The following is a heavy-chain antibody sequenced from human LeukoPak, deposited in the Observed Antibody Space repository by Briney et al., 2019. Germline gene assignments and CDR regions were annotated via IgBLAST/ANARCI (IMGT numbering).Heavy chain of an antibody. V-gene: IGHV4-4*07. CDR2: ISASGTT. CDR1: GESIGSYL. J-gene: IGHJ4*02. CDR3: ARDEVYGELYY. D-gene: IGHD3-10*01. Sequence: SETLSLTCSVSGESIGSYLWSWIRQPAGKGLEWIGRISASGTTYYSPSLKSRVSMSVDKSKDQFSLNLTSMTAADTAIYYCARDEVYGELYYWGQGTLVTVSS.